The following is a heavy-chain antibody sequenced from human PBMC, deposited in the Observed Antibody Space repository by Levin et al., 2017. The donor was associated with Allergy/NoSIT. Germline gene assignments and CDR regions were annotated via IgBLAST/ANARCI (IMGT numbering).Heavy chain of an antibody. CDR3: AREGYSSFWSPNRYLES. Sequence: ASVKVSCKASGYTFGSYGITWVRQAPGRGLEWMGWISTYNGNTNYAQKVQGRVIMTRDTSTSTAYMELRSLRSDDTAVYYCAREGYSSFWSPNRYLESWGQGTLVTVSS. D-gene: IGHD6-19*01. CDR2: ISTYNGNT. CDR1: GYTFGSYG. V-gene: IGHV1-18*01. J-gene: IGHJ4*02.